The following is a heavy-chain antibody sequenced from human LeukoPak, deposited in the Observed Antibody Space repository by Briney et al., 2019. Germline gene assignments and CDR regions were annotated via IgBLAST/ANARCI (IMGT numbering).Heavy chain of an antibody. CDR2: ISAYNGNT. CDR3: ARLGSPITMVRGVIPYFDY. D-gene: IGHD3-10*01. CDR1: GYTFTSYG. V-gene: IGHV1-18*01. J-gene: IGHJ4*02. Sequence: ASVKVSCKASGYTFTSYGISWVRQAPGQGLGWMGWISAYNGNTNYAQKLQGRVTMTTDTSTSTAYMELRSLRSDDTAVYYCARLGSPITMVRGVIPYFDYWGQGTLVTVSS.